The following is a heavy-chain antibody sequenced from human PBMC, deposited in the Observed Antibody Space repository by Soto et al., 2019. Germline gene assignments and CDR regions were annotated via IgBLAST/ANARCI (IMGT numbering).Heavy chain of an antibody. CDR3: AREIPTVLFDS. D-gene: IGHD4-17*01. Sequence: QVRLQQWGPRLLKPSETLTLTCAVSGGSFSGHYWSWIRQPQGKGLEWIGEINYNGSTNYNPSLKSRITISVDSSKKYFSLNLTSVTAADTAVYYCAREIPTVLFDSWGQGTLVTVSS. CDR2: INYNGST. V-gene: IGHV4-34*01. J-gene: IGHJ4*02. CDR1: GGSFSGHY.